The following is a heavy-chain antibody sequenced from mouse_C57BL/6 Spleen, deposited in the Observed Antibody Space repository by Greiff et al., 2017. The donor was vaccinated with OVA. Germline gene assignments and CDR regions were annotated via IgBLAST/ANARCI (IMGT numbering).Heavy chain of an antibody. Sequence: QVQLQQPGAELVRPGSSVKLSCKASGYTFTSYWMHWVKQRPIQGLEWIGNIDPSDSETHYNQKFKDKATLTVDQSSSTAYMQLSSLTSEDSAVYYCASEAYYSNYGGFAYWGQGTLVTVSA. D-gene: IGHD2-5*01. J-gene: IGHJ3*01. CDR2: IDPSDSET. CDR3: ASEAYYSNYGGFAY. V-gene: IGHV1-52*01. CDR1: GYTFTSYW.